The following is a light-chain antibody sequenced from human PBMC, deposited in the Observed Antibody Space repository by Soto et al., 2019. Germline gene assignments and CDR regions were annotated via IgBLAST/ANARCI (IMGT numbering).Light chain of an antibody. CDR1: QDISNY. CDR2: DAS. J-gene: IGKJ4*01. CDR3: QQYDNLPLT. V-gene: IGKV1-33*01. Sequence: DIQMTQSPSYLSASVGDRVTITCQASQDISNYLNWYQQKPGKAPKLLIYDASNLETGGPSSFIGSGSGTDFTFTISSPQPQDIATYYCQQYDNLPLTFGGGTKVEI.